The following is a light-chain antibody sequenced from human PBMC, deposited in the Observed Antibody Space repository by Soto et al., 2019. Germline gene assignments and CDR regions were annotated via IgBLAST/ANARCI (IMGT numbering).Light chain of an antibody. V-gene: IGKV3-15*01. CDR3: QHYDRWPPT. CDR2: DAS. CDR1: QTIGTN. Sequence: EVVMTQSPDTLSVSPGQSATLSCRASQTIGTNLAWYQQKPGQAPRLVIYDASTRDTGIPARFSGVGSGTEFTLTISSLRSDDFGVYYCQHYDRWPPTFGQGTKVEVK. J-gene: IGKJ1*01.